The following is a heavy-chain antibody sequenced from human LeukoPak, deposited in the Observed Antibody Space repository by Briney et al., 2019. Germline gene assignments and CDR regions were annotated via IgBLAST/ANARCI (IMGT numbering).Heavy chain of an antibody. CDR1: GFTFSSYG. CDR3: AKDIRRGYNYGYDQFAY. D-gene: IGHD5-18*01. Sequence: GGSLRLSCVASGFTFSSYGLHWVRQAPGKGLEWVAFIQFDGRNKYYAESVKGRFTISRDNSKNTLYLQMNSLRAEDTAVYYCAKDIRRGYNYGYDQFAYWGQGTLVTVSS. J-gene: IGHJ4*02. V-gene: IGHV3-30*02. CDR2: IQFDGRNK.